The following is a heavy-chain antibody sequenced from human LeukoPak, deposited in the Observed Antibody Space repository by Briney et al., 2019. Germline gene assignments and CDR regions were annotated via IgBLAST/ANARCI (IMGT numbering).Heavy chain of an antibody. CDR2: IFYSGST. CDR3: ARRVCSGGTCYSEGYIGY. V-gene: IGHV4-39*01. D-gene: IGHD2-15*01. J-gene: IGHJ4*02. CDR1: GDSISSRSYF. Sequence: SETLSLTCTVSGDSISSRSYFWDWIRQPPGKGLEWIGTIFYSGSTYYNPSLESRLTISVDTSKDQFSLKLSSVTAAETAVYYCARRVCSGGTCYSEGYIGYWGQGTLVTVSS.